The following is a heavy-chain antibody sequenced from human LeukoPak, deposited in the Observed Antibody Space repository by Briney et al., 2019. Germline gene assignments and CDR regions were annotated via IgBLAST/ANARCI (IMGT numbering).Heavy chain of an antibody. J-gene: IGHJ4*02. V-gene: IGHV4-38-2*01. Sequence: SETLSLTCAVSGYSISSGYYWGWIRQPPGKGLEWIGSIYHSGSTYYNPSLKNRVTISVDTSKNQFSPKLSSVTAADTAVYYCARVSRYYDSSGYIDYWGQGTLVTVSS. CDR1: GYSISSGYY. D-gene: IGHD3-22*01. CDR3: ARVSRYYDSSGYIDY. CDR2: IYHSGST.